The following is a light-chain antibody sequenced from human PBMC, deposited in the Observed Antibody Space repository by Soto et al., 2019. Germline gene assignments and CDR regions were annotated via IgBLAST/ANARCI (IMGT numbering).Light chain of an antibody. CDR3: QTYDKSLWT. V-gene: IGKV1-27*01. CDR1: RGIYTH. Sequence: DIQMAQSPSSLSASVGDRVTITCRASRGIYTHLAWYQQKPGNAPKLLLYGASTLQSGVPSRFSASGSGTDFFLTISGLQSEDVGTYFCQTYDKSLWTFGPGTRV. J-gene: IGKJ1*01. CDR2: GAS.